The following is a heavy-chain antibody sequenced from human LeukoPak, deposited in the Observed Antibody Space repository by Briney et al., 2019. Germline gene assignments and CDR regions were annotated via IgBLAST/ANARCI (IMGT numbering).Heavy chain of an antibody. D-gene: IGHD4-17*01. Sequence: GGSLRLSCAASGFTFSSYAMSWVRQAPGKGREWVSAISGSGGSTYYADSVKGRFTISRDNSKNTLYLQMNSLRAEDTAVYYCARLDYGDYVVDYWGQGMLVTVSS. CDR3: ARLDYGDYVVDY. V-gene: IGHV3-23*01. CDR2: ISGSGGST. CDR1: GFTFSSYA. J-gene: IGHJ4*02.